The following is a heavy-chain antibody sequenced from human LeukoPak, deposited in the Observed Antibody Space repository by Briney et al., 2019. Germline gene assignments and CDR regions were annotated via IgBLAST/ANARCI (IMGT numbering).Heavy chain of an antibody. Sequence: GASVKVSCEASGYTFTSYGISWVRQAPGQGLEWMGWISAYNGNTNYAQKLQGRVTMTTDTSTSTAYMELRSLRSDDTAVYYCARDWRYYDYVWGSYRINNDAFDIWGQGTMVTVSS. D-gene: IGHD3-16*02. CDR2: ISAYNGNT. J-gene: IGHJ3*02. CDR1: GYTFTSYG. V-gene: IGHV1-18*01. CDR3: ARDWRYYDYVWGSYRINNDAFDI.